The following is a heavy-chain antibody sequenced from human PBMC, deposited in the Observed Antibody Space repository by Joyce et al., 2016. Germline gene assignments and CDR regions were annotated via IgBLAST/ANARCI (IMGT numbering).Heavy chain of an antibody. V-gene: IGHV3-53*01. CDR1: GFTVTGNY. CDR3: ASLRFSYYYYAVDV. Sequence: EVQLVESGGGLVQPGGSLRLSCAASGFTVTGNYMTGVRQAPGKGLEWVSVLYSGSTTSYADSVKGRFIIARDNSKTTLYLQMNSLRAEDTAVYYCASLRFSYYYYAVDVWGQGTTVTVSS. J-gene: IGHJ6*02. D-gene: IGHD4-17*01. CDR2: LYSGSTT.